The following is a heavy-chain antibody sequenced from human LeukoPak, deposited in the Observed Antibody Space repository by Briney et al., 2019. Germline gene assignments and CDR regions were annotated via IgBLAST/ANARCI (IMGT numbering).Heavy chain of an antibody. CDR3: VKYTIYYFGMDV. Sequence: GGSLRLSCAASGFTFSTYAMSWVRQAPGKGLEWVSTIIDSGATTYYAESVRGRFTDSRDNSKNTLYLHMNSLRAEDTALYYCVKYTIYYFGMDVWGQGTMVTVSS. CDR1: GFTFSTYA. D-gene: IGHD5-24*01. J-gene: IGHJ6*02. CDR2: IIDSGATT. V-gene: IGHV3-23*01.